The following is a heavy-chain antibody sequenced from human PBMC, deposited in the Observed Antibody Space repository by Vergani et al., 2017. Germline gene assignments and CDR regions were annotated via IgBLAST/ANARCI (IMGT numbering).Heavy chain of an antibody. D-gene: IGHD3-16*02. J-gene: IGHJ4*02. Sequence: QVQLVQYGAEVKKPGASVKVSCKASGGTFSSYAISWVRQAPGQGLEWMGGIIPIFGTANYAQKFQGRVTITRDTSASTAYMELSSLRSEDTAVYYCAREGFYDYVWGSYRLRGGYYFDYWGQGTLVTVSS. CDR3: AREGFYDYVWGSYRLRGGYYFDY. V-gene: IGHV1-69*06. CDR2: IIPIFGTA. CDR1: GGTFSSYA.